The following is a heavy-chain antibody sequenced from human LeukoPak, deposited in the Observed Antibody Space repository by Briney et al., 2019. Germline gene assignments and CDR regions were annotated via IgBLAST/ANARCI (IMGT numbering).Heavy chain of an antibody. D-gene: IGHD4-17*01. J-gene: IGHJ4*02. V-gene: IGHV3-48*03. CDR3: ARVDATVTAFDY. CDR1: GFTFRSHE. CDR2: ISASTSTI. Sequence: PGGSLRLSCAASGFTFRSHEMTWVRQAPGKGLEWVSYISASTSTIHYADSVKGRFTISRNNAKNSLYLQMNGLRVEDTAVYYCARVDATVTAFDYWGQGTLVTVSS.